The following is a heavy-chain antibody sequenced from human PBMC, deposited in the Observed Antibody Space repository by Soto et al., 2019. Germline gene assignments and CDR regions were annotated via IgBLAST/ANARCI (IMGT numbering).Heavy chain of an antibody. Sequence: PGGSLRLSCAAPGFTISSNDMSWVRQAPGKGLGWVSVIYSGGSTYYADSVKGRFTISRDNSKNTLYLQMNSLRAEDTAVYYCASYSKKYCSGGSCYPHYGMDVWGQGTTVTVSS. D-gene: IGHD2-15*01. J-gene: IGHJ6*02. CDR2: IYSGGST. CDR1: GFTISSND. CDR3: ASYSKKYCSGGSCYPHYGMDV. V-gene: IGHV3-53*01.